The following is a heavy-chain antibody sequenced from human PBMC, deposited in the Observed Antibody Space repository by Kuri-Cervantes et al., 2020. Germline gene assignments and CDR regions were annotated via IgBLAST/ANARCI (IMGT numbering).Heavy chain of an antibody. Sequence: GGSLRLSCAASGFTFSSYGMHWVRQAPGKGLEWVAVISYDGSNKYYADSVRGRFTISRDNSKNTLYLQMNSLRAEDTAVYYCARDQVLRFSELAGGGYYYYYYGMDVWGQGTTVTVSS. V-gene: IGHV3-30*03. CDR3: ARDQVLRFSELAGGGYYYYYYGMDV. CDR2: ISYDGSNK. J-gene: IGHJ6*02. D-gene: IGHD3-3*01. CDR1: GFTFSSYG.